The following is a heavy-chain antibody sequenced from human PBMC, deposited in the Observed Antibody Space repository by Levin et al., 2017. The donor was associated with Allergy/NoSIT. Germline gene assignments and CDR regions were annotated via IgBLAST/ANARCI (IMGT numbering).Heavy chain of an antibody. J-gene: IGHJ3*02. CDR2: ISGSGGST. CDR1: GFTFSSYA. V-gene: IGHV3-23*01. Sequence: GGSLRLSCAASGFTFSSYAMSWVRQAPGKGLEWVSAISGSGGSTYYADSVKGRFTISRDNSKNTLYLQMNSLRAEDTAVYYCAKVARFYYYDSSGYYPRKIYDAFDIWGQGTMVTVSS. CDR3: AKVARFYYYDSSGYYPRKIYDAFDI. D-gene: IGHD3-22*01.